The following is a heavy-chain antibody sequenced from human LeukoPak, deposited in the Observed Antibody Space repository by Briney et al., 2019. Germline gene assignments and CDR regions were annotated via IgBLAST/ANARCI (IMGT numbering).Heavy chain of an antibody. CDR2: IKQDGKEK. Sequence: GGSLRLSCAASRFTLYSYRISWVPQAPGKGRGGVTNIKQDGKEKDHMDSVRGRFTISRDNAKNSLYLQMKSQRAEDRAVYYCARDAYYASSGYTKNFDYWGQGTLVTVSS. V-gene: IGHV3-7*01. CDR3: ARDAYYASSGYTKNFDY. D-gene: IGHD3-22*01. CDR1: RFTLYSYR. J-gene: IGHJ4*02.